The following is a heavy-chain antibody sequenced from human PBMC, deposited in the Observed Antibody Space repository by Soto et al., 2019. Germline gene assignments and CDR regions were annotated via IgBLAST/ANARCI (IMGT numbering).Heavy chain of an antibody. CDR1: GGSISSYY. V-gene: IGHV4-59*01. CDR2: IYYSGST. D-gene: IGHD1-26*01. CDR3: ASGVGELLNYYYHMDV. Sequence: SETLSLTCTVSGGSISSYYWSWIRQPPGKGLEWIGYIYYSGSTNYNPSLKSRVTISVDTSKNQFSLKLSSVTAADTAVYYCASGVGELLNYYYHMDVWGKGTTVTVS. J-gene: IGHJ6*03.